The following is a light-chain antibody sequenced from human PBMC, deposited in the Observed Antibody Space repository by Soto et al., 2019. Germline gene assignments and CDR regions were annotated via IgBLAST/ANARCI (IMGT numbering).Light chain of an antibody. V-gene: IGKV3-20*01. CDR1: QSVSSRF. CDR2: GAS. Sequence: EIVLTQSPGTLSLSPGERATLSCRASQSVSSRFLAWYQQKPGQAPRLLMYGASNRATGIPDRFSGTGSGTDFTLTISRLEPEDFAVYYCQQYHNWPPLTFGGGTKVDIK. CDR3: QQYHNWPPLT. J-gene: IGKJ4*01.